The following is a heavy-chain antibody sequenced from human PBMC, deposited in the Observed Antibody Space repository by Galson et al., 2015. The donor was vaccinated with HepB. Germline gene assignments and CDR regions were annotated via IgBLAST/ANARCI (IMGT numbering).Heavy chain of an antibody. CDR1: GFTFSSYT. V-gene: IGHV3-23*01. J-gene: IGHJ4*02. CDR2: ISDSGGST. Sequence: SLRLSCAASGFTFSSYTMSWVRQAPGKGLEWVSAISDSGGSTYYADSVKGRFTISRDNSKNTLYLQMNTLRAEDTAVFYCARERGYSYGLFDYWGQGALVTVSS. CDR3: ARERGYSYGLFDY. D-gene: IGHD5-18*01.